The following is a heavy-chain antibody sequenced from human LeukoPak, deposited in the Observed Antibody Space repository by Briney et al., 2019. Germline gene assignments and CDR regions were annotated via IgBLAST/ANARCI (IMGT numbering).Heavy chain of an antibody. CDR1: GFTFSSYA. J-gene: IGHJ4*02. CDR3: AKVGQYQPPINGY. V-gene: IGHV3-21*04. CDR2: ISSSSSYI. D-gene: IGHD2-2*01. Sequence: GGSLRLSCAASGFTFSSYAMSWVRQAPGKGLEWVSSISSSSSYIYYADSVKGRFTISRDNAKNTLYLQMNSLRAEDTAVYYCAKVGQYQPPINGYWGQGTLVTVSS.